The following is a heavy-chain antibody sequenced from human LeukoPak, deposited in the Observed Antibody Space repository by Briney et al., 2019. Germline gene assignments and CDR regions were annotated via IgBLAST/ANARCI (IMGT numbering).Heavy chain of an antibody. J-gene: IGHJ4*01. CDR2: LSGSGITT. CDR1: GFTFSNSA. D-gene: IGHD6-19*01. Sequence: PGGSLRLSCAASGFTFSNSAKSWVRQAPGKGLEWVSTLSGSGITTYYADSVKGRFTISRDNSKNPLYLQMNSLRAEDTAVHYCAKGIYSSGWSYFDYWGHGTLVPVSS. V-gene: IGHV3-23*01. CDR3: AKGIYSSGWSYFDY.